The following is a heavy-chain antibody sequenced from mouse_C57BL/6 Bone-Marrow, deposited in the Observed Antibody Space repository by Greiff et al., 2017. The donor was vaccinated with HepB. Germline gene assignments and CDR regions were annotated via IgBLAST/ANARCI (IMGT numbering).Heavy chain of an antibody. J-gene: IGHJ3*01. CDR3: ARHWGLRRFAY. CDR1: GFTFSDYY. D-gene: IGHD2-4*01. V-gene: IGHV5-12*01. CDR2: ISNGGGST. Sequence: EVMLVESGGGLVQPGGSLKLSCAASGFTFSDYYMYWVRQTPEKRLEWVAYISNGGGSTYYPDTVKGRFTISRDNAKNTLYLQMSRLKSEDTAMYDCARHWGLRRFAYWGQGTLFTVSA.